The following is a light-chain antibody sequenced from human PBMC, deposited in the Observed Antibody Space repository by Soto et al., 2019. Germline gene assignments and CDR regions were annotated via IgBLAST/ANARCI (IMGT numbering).Light chain of an antibody. CDR2: AAS. J-gene: IGKJ4*01. Sequence: DIQMTQSPSSLSASVGDRVTITCRASQSISSYLNWYQQKPGKAPKLLIYAASSLQSGVPSRFSGSGSGTAFTLTISSLQPEDFATYYCQQSYSTPLPVGGGTKVEIK. CDR3: QQSYSTPLP. CDR1: QSISSY. V-gene: IGKV1-39*01.